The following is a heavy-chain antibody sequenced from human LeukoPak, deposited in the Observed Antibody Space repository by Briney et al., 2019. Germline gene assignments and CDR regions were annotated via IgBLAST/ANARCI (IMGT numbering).Heavy chain of an antibody. J-gene: IGHJ4*02. CDR2: IRSGSDRI. CDR3: AKGYSSGWRGALDY. CDR1: GFTFSTYS. V-gene: IGHV3-48*01. Sequence: PGGSLRLSCAAPGFTFSTYSMNWVRQAPGKGLEWVSSIRSGSDRILYADSVKGRFTISRDNAKNSLYLQMNSLRAEDTAVYYCAKGYSSGWRGALDYWGQGTLVTVSS. D-gene: IGHD6-19*01.